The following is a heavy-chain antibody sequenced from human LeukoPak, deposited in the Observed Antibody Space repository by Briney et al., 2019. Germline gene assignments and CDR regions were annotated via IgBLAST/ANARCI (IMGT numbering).Heavy chain of an antibody. J-gene: IGHJ4*02. Sequence: SGPTLVKPTQTLMLTCTFSGFSLTTSGVGVGWIRQPPGKAPEWLARIHWDSDKRYRPSLRNGLNINKDTSKDQVVLTMTNMDPVDTATYYCAHSAGYSSDYYDYWGQGILVTVSS. D-gene: IGHD6-25*01. CDR3: AHSAGYSSDYYDY. V-gene: IGHV2-5*02. CDR1: GFSLTTSGVG. CDR2: IHWDSDK.